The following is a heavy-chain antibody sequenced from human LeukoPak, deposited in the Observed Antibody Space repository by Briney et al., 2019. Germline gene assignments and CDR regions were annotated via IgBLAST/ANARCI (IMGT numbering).Heavy chain of an antibody. Sequence: SETLSLTCAVYGGSFSGCYWSWIRQPPGKGLEWIGEINHSGSTNYNPSLKSRVTISVDTSKNQFSLKLSSVTAADTAVYYCARGALASRDIDYWGQGTLVTVSS. CDR3: ARGALASRDIDY. J-gene: IGHJ4*02. CDR2: INHSGST. CDR1: GGSFSGCY. V-gene: IGHV4-34*01. D-gene: IGHD3-9*01.